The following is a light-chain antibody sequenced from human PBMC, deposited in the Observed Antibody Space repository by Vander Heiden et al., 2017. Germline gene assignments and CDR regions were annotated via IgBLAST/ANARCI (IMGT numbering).Light chain of an antibody. Sequence: QSALPQPAAVSASPGPSITISCAGTSTDVGGYNYVSWYQQYPGKVPKLMIYDVSDRPAVVSNRFSGSTAGNTASLTISGLQAEDEADYYCCSYRSGNTVVFGGGTKLTVL. CDR1: STDVGGYNY. V-gene: IGLV2-14*03. CDR2: DVS. CDR3: CSYRSGNTVV. J-gene: IGLJ2*01.